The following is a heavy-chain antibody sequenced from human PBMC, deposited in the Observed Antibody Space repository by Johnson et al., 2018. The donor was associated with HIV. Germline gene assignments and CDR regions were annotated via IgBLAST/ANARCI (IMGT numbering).Heavy chain of an antibody. CDR1: GFIFSSYA. Sequence: QVQLVESGGGVVQPGRSLRLSCAASGFIFSSYAMHWVRQAPGKGLEWVGLISYDGSNKYYADSVKGRFIISRDNSKKTLDLQTNSLRAEDTAVYYCARDSTPWGGEHVGYAFDLWGRGTLVTISS. J-gene: IGHJ3*01. CDR2: ISYDGSNK. D-gene: IGHD4-17*01. CDR3: ARDSTPWGGEHVGYAFDL. V-gene: IGHV3-30-3*01.